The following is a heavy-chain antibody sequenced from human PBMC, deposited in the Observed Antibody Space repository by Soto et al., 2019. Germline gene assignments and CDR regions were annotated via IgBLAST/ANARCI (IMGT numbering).Heavy chain of an antibody. Sequence: SETLSLTCTVSGGSISSSSYYWGWIRQPPGKGLEWIGSIYYSGSTYYNPSLKSRVTISVDTSKNQFSLKLSSVTAADTAVYYCARHGSGSIVVVPAAPPGSRSQDAFDIWGQGTMVTVSS. V-gene: IGHV4-39*01. CDR2: IYYSGST. J-gene: IGHJ3*02. CDR1: GGSISSSSYY. D-gene: IGHD2-2*01. CDR3: ARHGSGSIVVVPAAPPGSRSQDAFDI.